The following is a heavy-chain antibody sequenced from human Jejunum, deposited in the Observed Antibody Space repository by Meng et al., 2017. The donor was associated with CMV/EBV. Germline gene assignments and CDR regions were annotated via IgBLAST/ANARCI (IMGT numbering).Heavy chain of an antibody. D-gene: IGHD1-26*01. CDR1: GSTFSNSA. CDR3: AGGLGGTIDY. J-gene: IGHJ4*02. CDR2: IIPVFDRT. V-gene: IGHV1-69*04. Sequence: SKASGSTFSNSATSWVPQAPGQGLDWMGNIIPVFDRTTYAQKFQGRVTITADRSTNTAYMELSSLRSDATAIYYCAGGLGGTIDYWGQGTLVTVSS.